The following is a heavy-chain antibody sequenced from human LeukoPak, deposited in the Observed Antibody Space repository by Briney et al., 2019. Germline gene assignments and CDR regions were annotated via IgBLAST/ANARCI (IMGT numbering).Heavy chain of an antibody. CDR1: GFTFSNYE. D-gene: IGHD2-15*01. Sequence: GGSLRLSCAASGFTFSNYEMNWVRQAPGKGLEWVSYISSSGSTIYYADSVKGRFTISRDNSKNSLYLQMNSLRTEDTAMDYCARGYCSGGRCYSGVLDYWGQGTLVTVSS. CDR3: ARGYCSGGRCYSGVLDY. J-gene: IGHJ4*02. V-gene: IGHV3-48*03. CDR2: ISSSGSTI.